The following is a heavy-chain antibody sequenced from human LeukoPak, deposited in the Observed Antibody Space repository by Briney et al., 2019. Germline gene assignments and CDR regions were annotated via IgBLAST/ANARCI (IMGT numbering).Heavy chain of an antibody. CDR2: INTDGSST. D-gene: IGHD2-2*01. CDR1: GFTFSNYW. Sequence: GXSLRLXCVVSGFTFSNYWMHWVRHDPGKGLVWVSRINTDGSSTNYADCVKGRFTISTDNPNTTLYLQINSLRGEYTAVYYCARVQYCSTTSCSRVFDIWGQGTMVTVSS. V-gene: IGHV3-74*01. CDR3: ARVQYCSTTSCSRVFDI. J-gene: IGHJ3*02.